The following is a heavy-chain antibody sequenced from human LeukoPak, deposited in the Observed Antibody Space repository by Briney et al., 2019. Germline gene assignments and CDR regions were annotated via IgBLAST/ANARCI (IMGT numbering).Heavy chain of an antibody. D-gene: IGHD3-22*01. CDR2: TIPIFGTA. J-gene: IGHJ6*02. CDR3: VRIVGYCDRSGYYEEPPHYGMDV. V-gene: IGHV1-69*13. CDR1: GGTFSSYA. Sequence: ASVKVSCKASGGTFSSYAISWVRQAPGQGLEWMGGTIPIFGTANYAQKFQGRVTMTADDSTSTAYMELSSLRSEDTAVYYCVRIVGYCDRSGYYEEPPHYGMDVWGQGTTVTVSS.